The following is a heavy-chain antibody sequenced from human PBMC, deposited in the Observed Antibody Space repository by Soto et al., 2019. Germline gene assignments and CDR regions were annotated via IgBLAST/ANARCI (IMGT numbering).Heavy chain of an antibody. D-gene: IGHD1-1*01. CDR1: GYTFSSYA. J-gene: IGHJ4*02. CDR3: ARDTGDGTFDF. Sequence: QVHLVQSGAEVRKPGASVKVSCKASGYTFSSYAMHWVRQAPGQRLEWMGWINAGYGNTKSSQKFQDRVTISRDTSASTAYMELTRLRSEDTAVYYCARDTGDGTFDFWGQGPLVTVSS. V-gene: IGHV1-3*01. CDR2: INAGYGNT.